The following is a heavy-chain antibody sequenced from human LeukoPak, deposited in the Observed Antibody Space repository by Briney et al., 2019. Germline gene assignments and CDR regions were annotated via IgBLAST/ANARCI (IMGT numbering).Heavy chain of an antibody. CDR1: GFTFSSYS. D-gene: IGHD5-18*01. J-gene: IGHJ4*02. Sequence: QPGGSLRLSCAASGFTFSSYSMNWVRQAPGKGLEWVAVISYDGSNKYYADSVKGRFTISRDNSKNTLYLQMDSLRAEDTAVYYCARDLGPRDIQLPPHYFDYWGQGTLVTVSS. V-gene: IGHV3-30*03. CDR3: ARDLGPRDIQLPPHYFDY. CDR2: ISYDGSNK.